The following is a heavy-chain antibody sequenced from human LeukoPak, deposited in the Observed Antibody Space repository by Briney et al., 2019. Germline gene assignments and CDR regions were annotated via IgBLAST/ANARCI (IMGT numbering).Heavy chain of an antibody. Sequence: GGSLRLSCAASGFTFSDYYMSWIRQAPGKGLEWVSYTSSSSSHTNYADSVKGRFTISRDNAKNSLFLQMNSLRAEDTAAYYCARAASRGYSYGFDYWGQGTLVTVSS. V-gene: IGHV3-11*05. CDR1: GFTFSDYY. CDR3: ARAASRGYSYGFDY. J-gene: IGHJ4*02. D-gene: IGHD5-18*01. CDR2: TSSSSSHT.